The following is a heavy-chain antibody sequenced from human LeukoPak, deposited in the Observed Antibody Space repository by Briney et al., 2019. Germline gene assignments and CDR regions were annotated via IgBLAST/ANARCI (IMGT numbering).Heavy chain of an antibody. Sequence: SETLSLTCTVSGGSISSYYWSWIRQPPGEGLEWIGNIHYSGSTNYNPSLKSRVTISVDTSKNQFSLKLSSVTAADTAVYYCARGQVAYDYWGQGTLVTVSS. J-gene: IGHJ4*02. CDR1: GGSISSYY. CDR3: ARGQVAYDY. D-gene: IGHD2-21*01. V-gene: IGHV4-59*01. CDR2: IHYSGST.